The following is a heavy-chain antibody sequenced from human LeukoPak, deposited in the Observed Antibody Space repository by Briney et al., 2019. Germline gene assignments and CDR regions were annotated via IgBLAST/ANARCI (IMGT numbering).Heavy chain of an antibody. V-gene: IGHV3-7*01. CDR1: GFSFSNYW. CDR3: ARQPTISYYFDD. J-gene: IGHJ4*02. CDR2: IKKDGRET. D-gene: IGHD3-9*01. Sequence: GGSLRLSCVASGFSFSNYWMSWVRQTPGKGLEWVANIKKDGRETYYVASVKGRFTISRDNAKNSLYLQVSSLRADDTAVYYCARQPTISYYFDDWGQGTQVTVSS.